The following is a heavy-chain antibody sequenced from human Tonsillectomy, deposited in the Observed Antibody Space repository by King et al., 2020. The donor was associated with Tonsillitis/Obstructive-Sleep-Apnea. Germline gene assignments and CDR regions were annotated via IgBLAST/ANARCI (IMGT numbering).Heavy chain of an antibody. CDR1: GFNFDDYA. V-gene: IGHV3-9*01. Sequence: VQLVESGGGLVQPGRSLRLSCAASGFNFDDYAMHWVRQAPGKGLEWVSGISWNSGSIGYADSVKGRFTISRDNDKNSLYLKMNSLRVEDTALYYCAKGAAGGTEYYFDYWGQGTLVTVSS. CDR2: ISWNSGSI. J-gene: IGHJ4*02. D-gene: IGHD6-13*01. CDR3: AKGAAGGTEYYFDY.